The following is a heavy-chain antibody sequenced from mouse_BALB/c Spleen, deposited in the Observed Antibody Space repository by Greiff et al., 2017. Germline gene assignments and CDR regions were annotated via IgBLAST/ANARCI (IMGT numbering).Heavy chain of an antibody. CDR3: ARSDYYGSSYVWFAY. J-gene: IGHJ3*01. Sequence: EVKLQESGPGLVKPSQSLSLTCTVTGYSITSDYAWNWIRQFPGNKLEWMGYISYSGSTSYNPSLKSRISITRDTSKNQFFLQLNSVTTEDTATYYCARSDYYGSSYVWFAYWGQGTLVTVSA. CDR1: GYSITSDYA. D-gene: IGHD1-1*01. CDR2: ISYSGST. V-gene: IGHV3-2*02.